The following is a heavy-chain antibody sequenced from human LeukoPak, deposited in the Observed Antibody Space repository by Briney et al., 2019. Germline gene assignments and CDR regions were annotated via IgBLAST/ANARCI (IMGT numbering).Heavy chain of an antibody. Sequence: PGGSLRLSCTASGFTFSNYVMTWVRQAPGKGLEWVSGISESGGSTYYADSVKGRFTISRDNSKNTVYLQINSLRAEDTAVYYCAKGHSLGGFDYWGQGTLVTVSS. CDR3: AKGHSLGGFDY. CDR1: GFTFSNYV. D-gene: IGHD6-13*01. V-gene: IGHV3-23*01. CDR2: ISESGGST. J-gene: IGHJ4*02.